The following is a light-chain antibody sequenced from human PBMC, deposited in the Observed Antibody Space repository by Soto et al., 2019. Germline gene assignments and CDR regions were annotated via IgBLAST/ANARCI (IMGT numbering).Light chain of an antibody. Sequence: DIQMTQSPSTLSASVGDRVTITCRASQSISSWLAWYQQKPGKAPKILIYKASSLESGVPSRFSGSGFGTEFTITISSLQPDDSATYFCQQYNSYPLTFGGGTKVDIK. CDR1: QSISSW. CDR2: KAS. J-gene: IGKJ4*01. V-gene: IGKV1-5*03. CDR3: QQYNSYPLT.